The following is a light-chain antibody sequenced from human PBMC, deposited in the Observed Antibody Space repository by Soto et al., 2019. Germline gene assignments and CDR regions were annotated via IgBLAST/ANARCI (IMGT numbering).Light chain of an antibody. CDR3: QQYENIPT. CDR2: DAS. J-gene: IGKJ5*01. Sequence: DIQMTQSPSSLSASVGDRVTITCQASQNINNYLNWYQQKPGRAPKLLIYDASNLEAGVPSRFRGSGSGTDFTFTISSMQPEDTATYYCQQYENIPTFGHGTRLEIK. CDR1: QNINNY. V-gene: IGKV1-33*01.